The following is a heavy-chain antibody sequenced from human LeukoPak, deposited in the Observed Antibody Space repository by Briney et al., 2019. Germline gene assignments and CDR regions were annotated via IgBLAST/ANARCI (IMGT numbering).Heavy chain of an antibody. Sequence: SETLSLTCTVSGYSISSGYYWGWIRQPPGKGLEWIGSIYHSGSTYYNPSLKSRVTISVDTSKNQFSLKLSSVTAADTAVYYCARGATYKYYDILTGYSILGYYYYYMDVWGKGTTVTVSS. CDR1: GYSISSGYY. CDR2: IYHSGST. CDR3: ARGATYKYYDILTGYSILGYYYYYMDV. V-gene: IGHV4-38-2*02. D-gene: IGHD3-9*01. J-gene: IGHJ6*03.